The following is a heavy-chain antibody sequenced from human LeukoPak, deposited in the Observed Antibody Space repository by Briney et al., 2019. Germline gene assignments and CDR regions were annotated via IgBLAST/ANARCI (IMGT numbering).Heavy chain of an antibody. V-gene: IGHV4-31*03. CDR1: GGSISSGGYY. Sequence: SETLSLTCTVSGGSISSGGYYWSWFRQHPGKGLEWIGYIYYSGSTYYNPSLKSRVTISVDTSKNQFSLKLSSVTAADTAVYYCAREENYYDSSGYYNAGFDPWGQGTLVTVSS. J-gene: IGHJ5*02. D-gene: IGHD3-22*01. CDR3: AREENYYDSSGYYNAGFDP. CDR2: IYYSGST.